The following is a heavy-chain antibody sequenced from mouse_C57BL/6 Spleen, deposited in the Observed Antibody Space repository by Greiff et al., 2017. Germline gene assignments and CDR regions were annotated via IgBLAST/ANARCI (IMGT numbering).Heavy chain of an antibody. V-gene: IGHV1-53*01. J-gene: IGHJ4*01. CDR1: GYTFTSYW. D-gene: IGHD1-1*01. CDR3: SRIHGSSYLYAMDY. Sequence: QVQLQQSGTELVKPGASVKLSCKASGYTFTSYWMHWVKQRPGQGLEWIGNINPSNGGTNYNEKFKSKATLTVYKSSSTAYMQLSSLTSEDSAVYYCSRIHGSSYLYAMDYWGQGTSVTVSS. CDR2: INPSNGGT.